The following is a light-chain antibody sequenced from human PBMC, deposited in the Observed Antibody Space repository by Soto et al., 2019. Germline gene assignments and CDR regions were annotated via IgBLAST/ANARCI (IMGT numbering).Light chain of an antibody. J-gene: IGKJ5*01. CDR1: QSVSSNY. CDR3: QQYGSSPT. CDR2: DAS. Sequence: ETVLTQSTATLSLSPGERATLSCGARQSVSSNYLAWYQQKRGLAPRLLIYDASSRATGIPDRFSGSGSGTDFTLTISRLEPEDFAVYYCQQYGSSPTFGQGTRLEIK. V-gene: IGKV3D-20*01.